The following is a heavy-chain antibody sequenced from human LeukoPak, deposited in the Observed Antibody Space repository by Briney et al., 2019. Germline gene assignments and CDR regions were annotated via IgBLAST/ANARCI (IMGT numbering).Heavy chain of an antibody. CDR1: GGSFSGYY. J-gene: IGHJ5*02. Sequence: KPSETLSLTCAVYGGSFSGYYWSWIRQPPGKGLEWIGSIYYSGSTYYNPSPKSRVTISVDTSKNQFSLKLSSVTAADTAVYYCARREGIGGEWFDPWGQGTLVTVSS. CDR3: ARREGIGGEWFDP. CDR2: IYYSGST. D-gene: IGHD3-16*01. V-gene: IGHV4-34*01.